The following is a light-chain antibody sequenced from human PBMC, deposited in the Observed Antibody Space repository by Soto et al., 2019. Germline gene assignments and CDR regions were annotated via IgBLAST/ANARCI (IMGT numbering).Light chain of an antibody. V-gene: IGLV3-25*03. CDR3: QSADSSGTYGV. CDR1: ALPKQY. CDR2: KDS. J-gene: IGLJ2*01. Sequence: SSELTQPPSVSVSPGQTARITCSGDALPKQYAYWYQQKPGQAPVLVISKDSERPSGIPERFSGSSSGTTVTLTISGVQAEDEADYYCQSADSSGTYGVFGGGTKLTVL.